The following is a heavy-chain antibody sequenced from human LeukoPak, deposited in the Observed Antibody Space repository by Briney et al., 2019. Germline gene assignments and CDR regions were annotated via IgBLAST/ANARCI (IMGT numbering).Heavy chain of an antibody. Sequence: GASVKVSCKASGGTFSSYAMSWVRQAPGQGLEWVGRIIPILGVENYAQKLKGRVTITGDKSKSTAYLELDSLRSEDKAVYYCARDLTDYDTRPYGRDVWGRGTTVSVSS. V-gene: IGHV1-69*04. D-gene: IGHD3-9*01. CDR2: IIPILGVE. CDR1: GGTFSSYA. J-gene: IGHJ6*02. CDR3: ARDLTDYDTRPYGRDV.